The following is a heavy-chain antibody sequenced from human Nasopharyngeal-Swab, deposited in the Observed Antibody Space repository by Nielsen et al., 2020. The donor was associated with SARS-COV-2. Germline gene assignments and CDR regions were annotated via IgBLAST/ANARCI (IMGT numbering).Heavy chain of an antibody. CDR2: IHSDPSNT. D-gene: IGHD6-13*01. CDR1: GFTFSSCA. CDR3: AKVRSWRLDAFDS. Sequence: GGSLRLSCAASGFTFSSCAMSWVRQAPGKGLEWVSVIHSDPSNTYYVDSVKGRFTISRDNSKKTLFLQMDSLRVEDTAVYYCAKVRSWRLDAFDSWGQGTLVTVSS. J-gene: IGHJ4*02. V-gene: IGHV3-23*03.